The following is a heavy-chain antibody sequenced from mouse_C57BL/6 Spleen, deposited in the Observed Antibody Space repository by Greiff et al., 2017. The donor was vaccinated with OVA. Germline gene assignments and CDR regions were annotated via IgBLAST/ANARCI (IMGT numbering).Heavy chain of an antibody. CDR2: INPYNGGT. D-gene: IGHD4-1*01. Sequence: EVQLQQSGPVLVKPGASVKMSCKASGYTFTDYYMNWVKQSHGKSLEWIGVINPYNGGTSYNQKFKGKATLTVDKSSSTAYMELNSLTSEDSAVYYCARQTGTDFFFDYWGQGTTLTVSS. CDR1: GYTFTDYY. CDR3: ARQTGTDFFFDY. V-gene: IGHV1-19*01. J-gene: IGHJ2*01.